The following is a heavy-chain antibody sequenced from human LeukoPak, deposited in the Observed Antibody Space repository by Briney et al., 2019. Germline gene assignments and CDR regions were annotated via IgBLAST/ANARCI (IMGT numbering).Heavy chain of an antibody. V-gene: IGHV3-53*01. D-gene: IGHD5-12*01. CDR2: IYSGGTT. Sequence: PGGSLRLSCAVSGFTVSGNYMSWVRQAPGKGLEWVSLIYSGGTTYYADSVKGRFTISRDNSKNTLYLQMNSLRAEDTAVYYCARVEASGYDYGAFDYWGQGTLVTVSS. CDR1: GFTVSGNY. J-gene: IGHJ4*02. CDR3: ARVEASGYDYGAFDY.